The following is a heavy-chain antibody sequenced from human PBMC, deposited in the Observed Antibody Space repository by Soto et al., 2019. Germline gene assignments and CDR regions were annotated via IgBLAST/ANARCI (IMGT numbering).Heavy chain of an antibody. V-gene: IGHV2-70*01. J-gene: IGHJ3*02. Sequence: SGPTLVNPTQTLTLTCTFSGFSLSTSGMCVSWIRQPPGKALEWLALIDWDDDKYYSTSLKTRLTISTDTSKNQVVLTMTNMDPVDTATYYCARISRDGDNLGELSAFDIWGQGTRVTGS. D-gene: IGHD3-16*01. CDR2: IDWDDDK. CDR1: GFSLSTSGMC. CDR3: ARISRDGDNLGELSAFDI.